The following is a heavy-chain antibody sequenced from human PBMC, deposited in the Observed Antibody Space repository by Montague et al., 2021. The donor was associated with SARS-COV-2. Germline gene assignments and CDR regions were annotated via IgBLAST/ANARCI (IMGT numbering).Heavy chain of an antibody. CDR1: GTSITGYY. Sequence: SETLSLTCSVSGTSITGYYWNWIRQPPGKGLEWIGYISDSGSTNYSPSLKSRVTMSVDTSKNQMSLKLTSVTAADTAVYYCARGCLSYFGAGSHCYGMDVWGQGTTVTVSS. V-gene: IGHV4-59*01. CDR2: ISDSGST. CDR3: ARGCLSYFGAGSHCYGMDV. D-gene: IGHD3-10*01. J-gene: IGHJ6*02.